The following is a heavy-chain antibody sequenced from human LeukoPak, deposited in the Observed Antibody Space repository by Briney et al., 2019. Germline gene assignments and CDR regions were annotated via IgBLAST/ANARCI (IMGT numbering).Heavy chain of an antibody. Sequence: GGSLRLSCAASGFTFDDYAMHWVRQAPGKGLEWVSGISWSSGSIGYADSVKGRFTISRDNAKNSLYLQMNSLRAEDMALYYCARSSGWYKGSYFDYWGQGTLVTVSS. CDR2: ISWSSGSI. V-gene: IGHV3-9*03. CDR3: ARSSGWYKGSYFDY. CDR1: GFTFDDYA. D-gene: IGHD6-19*01. J-gene: IGHJ4*02.